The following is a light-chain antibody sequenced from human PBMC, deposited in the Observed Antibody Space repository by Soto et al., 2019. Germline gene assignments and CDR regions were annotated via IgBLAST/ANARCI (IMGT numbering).Light chain of an antibody. CDR3: SSYTRPTSYL. V-gene: IGLV2-14*01. CDR1: SSDVGGYHY. Sequence: QSVLTQPASVSGSPGQSITISCTGTSSDVGGYHYVSWYQQHPGKAPKLMIYEVSNRPSGVSNRSSGSKSGNTDSLIISGLQAEDEADYYCSSYTRPTSYLFGTETKVAGL. J-gene: IGLJ1*01. CDR2: EVS.